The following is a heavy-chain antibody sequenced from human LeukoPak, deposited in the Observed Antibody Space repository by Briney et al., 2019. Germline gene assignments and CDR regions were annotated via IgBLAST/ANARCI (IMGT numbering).Heavy chain of an antibody. CDR1: GGSISSYY. Sequence: PSETLSLTCTVSGGSISSYYWSWIRQPPGKGLEWIGYIYYSGSTNYNPSLKSRVTISVDTSKNQFSLKLSSVTAADTAVYYCARVGCSGGSCYPDYWGQGTLVTVSS. CDR2: IYYSGST. D-gene: IGHD2-15*01. V-gene: IGHV4-59*01. CDR3: ARVGCSGGSCYPDY. J-gene: IGHJ4*02.